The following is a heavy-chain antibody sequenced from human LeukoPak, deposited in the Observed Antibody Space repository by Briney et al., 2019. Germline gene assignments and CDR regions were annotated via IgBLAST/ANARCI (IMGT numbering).Heavy chain of an antibody. Sequence: PGGSLRLSCAASGFTFSSYSMNWVRQAPGKGLEWVSSISSSSSYIYYADSVKGRFTISRDNAKNSLYLQMNSLRAEDTAVYYCARVTQEDYYDSSGYYYHYWGQGTLVTVSS. V-gene: IGHV3-21*01. CDR1: GFTFSSYS. CDR3: ARVTQEDYYDSSGYYYHY. CDR2: ISSSSSYI. D-gene: IGHD3-22*01. J-gene: IGHJ4*02.